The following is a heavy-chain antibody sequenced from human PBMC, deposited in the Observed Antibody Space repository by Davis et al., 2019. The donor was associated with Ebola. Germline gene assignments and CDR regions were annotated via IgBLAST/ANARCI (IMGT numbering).Heavy chain of an antibody. CDR1: GGSISSSNW. V-gene: IGHV4-4*02. D-gene: IGHD3-9*01. CDR2: INHSGST. J-gene: IGHJ5*02. Sequence: SETLSLTCAVSGGSISSSNWWSWIRQPPGKGLEWIGEINHSGSTNYNPSLKSRVTISVDTSKNQFSLKLSSVTAADTAVYYCARVLRYFDWLLRWFDPWGQGTLVTISS. CDR3: ARVLRYFDWLLRWFDP.